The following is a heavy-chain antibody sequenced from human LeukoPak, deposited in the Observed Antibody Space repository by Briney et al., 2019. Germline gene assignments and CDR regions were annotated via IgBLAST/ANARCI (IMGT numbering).Heavy chain of an antibody. CDR3: ARDLTMVRGARYRPYNWFAP. V-gene: IGHV1-69*13. D-gene: IGHD3-10*01. J-gene: IGHJ5*02. CDR2: IIPLFGTA. Sequence: GASVTVSFTASGYTFTGYYMHWVRQAPGQGLEWMGGIIPLFGTASYAQNFQGRVTISADESTSTAYMELSSLRSEDTAVYYCARDLTMVRGARYRPYNWFAPWGQGTLVTVSS. CDR1: GYTFTGYY.